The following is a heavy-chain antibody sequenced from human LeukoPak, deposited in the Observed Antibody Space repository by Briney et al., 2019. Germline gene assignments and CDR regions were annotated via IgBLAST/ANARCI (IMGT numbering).Heavy chain of an antibody. CDR1: GYSFTSYW. J-gene: IGHJ4*02. CDR3: ARQGHNFFDY. CDR2: IDPSDSYT. Sequence: GESLKISCKGSGYSFTSYWVSWVRQMPGKGLEWMGRIDPSDSYTNYSPSFQGHVTISADKSISTAYLQWSTLKASDTAMYYCARQGHNFFDYWGQGTLVTVSS. V-gene: IGHV5-10-1*01.